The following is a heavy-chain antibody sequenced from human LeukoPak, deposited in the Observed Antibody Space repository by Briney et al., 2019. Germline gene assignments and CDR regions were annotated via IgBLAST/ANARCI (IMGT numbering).Heavy chain of an antibody. CDR1: GYTFTDYY. D-gene: IGHD1-1*01. CDR3: ARDGNIDF. J-gene: IGHJ6*02. Sequence: ASVTVSFKGSGYTFTDYYMHWVRQAPGQGLEWMGWINPNSGGTNYAQKFQGRVTMTRDTSISTAYMELSSLRSDDTALYYCARDGNIDFWGQGTTVTVSS. CDR2: INPNSGGT. V-gene: IGHV1-2*02.